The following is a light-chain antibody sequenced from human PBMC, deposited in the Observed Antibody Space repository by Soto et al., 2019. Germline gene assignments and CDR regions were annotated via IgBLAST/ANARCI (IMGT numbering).Light chain of an antibody. V-gene: IGKV3-11*01. CDR2: DAS. CDR1: QSVSSY. J-gene: IGKJ2*01. Sequence: EIVLTQSPATLSLSPGERATLSCRASQSVSSYFAWYQQKPGQAPRLLIYDASNRATGIPPRVSGSGSGTDFTLTISGLEPEDLAVYYCLQRSNWVTFGQGTKLEIK. CDR3: LQRSNWVT.